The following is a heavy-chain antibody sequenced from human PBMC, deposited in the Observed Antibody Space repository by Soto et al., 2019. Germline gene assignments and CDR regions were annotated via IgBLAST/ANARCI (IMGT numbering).Heavy chain of an antibody. CDR2: IWYDGSNK. V-gene: IGHV3-33*01. D-gene: IGHD2-2*01. CDR1: GFTFSSYG. J-gene: IGHJ6*02. Sequence: PGGSLRLSCAASGFTFSSYGMHWVRHAPGKGLEWVAVIWYDGSNKYYADSVKGRFTISRDNSKNTLYLQMNSLRAEDTAVYYCARDLVVKGRNYYYYGMDVWGQGTTVTVSS. CDR3: ARDLVVKGRNYYYYGMDV.